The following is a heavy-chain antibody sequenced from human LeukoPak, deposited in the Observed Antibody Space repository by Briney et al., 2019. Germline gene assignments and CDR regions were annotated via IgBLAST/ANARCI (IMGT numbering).Heavy chain of an antibody. CDR2: INSDGSST. D-gene: IGHD3-9*01. Sequence: GGSLRLSCAASGFTFSSYNMNWVRQAPGKGLVWVSRINSDGSSTRYADSVKGRFTISRDNAKNTLYLQMNSLRAEDTAVYYCGRELDWLPTLDYWGQGTLVTVSS. CDR1: GFTFSSYN. J-gene: IGHJ4*02. V-gene: IGHV3-74*01. CDR3: GRELDWLPTLDY.